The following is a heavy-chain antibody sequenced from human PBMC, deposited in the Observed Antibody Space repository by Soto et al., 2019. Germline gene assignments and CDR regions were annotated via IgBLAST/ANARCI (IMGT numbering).Heavy chain of an antibody. CDR2: IIPDFGTT. V-gene: IGHV1-69*01. D-gene: IGHD2-2*01. CDR3: ARSSPYIVVRKPTETQDYYGMDV. J-gene: IGHJ6*02. Sequence: QVQLVQSGAEVKKPGSSVKVFCKASGGTFSNYTISWVRQAPGQGLEWMGGIIPDFGTTDYEQKFQGRVTITADGSTSTAYMKLRSLRSADTAVYYCARSSPYIVVRKPTETQDYYGMDVWDQWTTVTVSS. CDR1: GGTFSNYT.